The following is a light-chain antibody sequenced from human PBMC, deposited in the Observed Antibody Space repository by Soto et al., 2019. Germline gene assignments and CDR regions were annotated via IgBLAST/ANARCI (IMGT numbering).Light chain of an antibody. CDR3: AAWDDSLNGYV. J-gene: IGLJ1*01. Sequence: PASSSGTPGQRVNISCSGSSSNIGSNTVNWYQQLPGTAPKLLIYSNNQRPSGVPDRFSGSKSGTSASLAISGLQSEDEADYYCAAWDDSLNGYVFGTGTKVTVL. CDR2: SNN. CDR1: SSNIGSNT. V-gene: IGLV1-44*01.